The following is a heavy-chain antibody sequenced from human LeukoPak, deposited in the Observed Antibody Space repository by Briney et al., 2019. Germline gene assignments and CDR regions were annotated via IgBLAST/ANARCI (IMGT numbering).Heavy chain of an antibody. Sequence: PSETLSLTCAVYAGSFSGYYWSWIRQPPGKGLEWIGEINHSGSTNYNPSLKSRVTISVATSKTQFSLKLSSVTAADTAVYYCARGSLLYYYDSSGYSDYWGQGTLVTVSS. V-gene: IGHV4-34*01. J-gene: IGHJ4*02. CDR1: AGSFSGYY. CDR2: INHSGST. D-gene: IGHD3-22*01. CDR3: ARGSLLYYYDSSGYSDY.